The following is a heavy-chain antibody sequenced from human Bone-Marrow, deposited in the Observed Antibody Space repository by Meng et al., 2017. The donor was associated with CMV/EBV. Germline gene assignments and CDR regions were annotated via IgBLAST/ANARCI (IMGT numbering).Heavy chain of an antibody. V-gene: IGHV3-66*01. D-gene: IGHD2-21*01. CDR3: AREIPQAWGY. CDR2: IYDGGKT. J-gene: IGHJ4*02. CDR1: GFTVSTNY. Sequence: EMQLVESGVALVQPGGSLRLSCAASGFTVSTNYMSWVRQAPGKGLEWISIIYDGGKTYYADSVKDRFTISSDSSKNTVYLQMNSLRAEDTAMYYCAREIPQAWGYWGQGTLVTVSS.